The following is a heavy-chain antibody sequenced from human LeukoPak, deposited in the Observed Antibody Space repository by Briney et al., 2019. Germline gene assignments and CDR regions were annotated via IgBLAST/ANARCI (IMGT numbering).Heavy chain of an antibody. J-gene: IGHJ6*03. D-gene: IGHD3-10*01. V-gene: IGHV1-69*06. Sequence: GASVKVSCKASGGTFSTYAISWVRQAPGQGLEWMGGIIPIFGTPNYAEKFQGRVTITADKSTSTAYMELSSLRSEDTAVYYCASARITMVRGVTDWYMDVWGKGTTVTVSS. CDR3: ASARITMVRGVTDWYMDV. CDR1: GGTFSTYA. CDR2: IIPIFGTP.